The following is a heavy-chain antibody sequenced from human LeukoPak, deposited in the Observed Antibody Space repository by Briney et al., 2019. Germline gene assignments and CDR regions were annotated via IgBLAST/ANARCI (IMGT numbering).Heavy chain of an antibody. CDR1: SGSISSSKW. V-gene: IGHV4/OR15-8*02. CDR3: ATTAAITAPDNYFDS. D-gene: IGHD6-6*01. J-gene: IGHJ4*02. CDR2: ISNSGNT. Sequence: SETLSLTCAVSSGSISSSKWWSWVRQPPGKGLEWIGEISNSGNTNYNPSLKSRVTISINKSKNQVSLKLSSVAAAVTAVYYCATTAAITAPDNYFDSWGQGTLVTVSS.